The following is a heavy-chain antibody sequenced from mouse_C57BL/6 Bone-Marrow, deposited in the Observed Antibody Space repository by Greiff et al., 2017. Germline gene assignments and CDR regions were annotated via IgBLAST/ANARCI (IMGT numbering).Heavy chain of an antibody. Sequence: QVQLQQPGAELVKPGASVKMSCKASGYTFTSYWITWVKQRPGQGLEWIGDIYPGSGSTNYNEKFKSKATLTVDASSSTAYMQLSSLSSEDSAVYYCARPYYSNYWYFDVWGTGTTVTVSS. CDR3: ARPYYSNYWYFDV. CDR1: GYTFTSYW. CDR2: IYPGSGST. J-gene: IGHJ1*03. V-gene: IGHV1-55*01. D-gene: IGHD2-5*01.